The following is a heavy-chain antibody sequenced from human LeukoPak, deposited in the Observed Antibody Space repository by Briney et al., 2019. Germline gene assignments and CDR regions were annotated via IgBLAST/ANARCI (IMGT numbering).Heavy chain of an antibody. Sequence: PSETLSLTCTVSGGSISSHYWSWIRQPPGKGLEWIGYTYYSGSTNYNPSLKSRVTISVDTSKNQFSLKLSSVTAADTAVYYCARARGIAAAGTGLDYWGQGTLVTVSS. J-gene: IGHJ4*02. CDR2: TYYSGST. CDR3: ARARGIAAAGTGLDY. V-gene: IGHV4-59*11. D-gene: IGHD6-13*01. CDR1: GGSISSHY.